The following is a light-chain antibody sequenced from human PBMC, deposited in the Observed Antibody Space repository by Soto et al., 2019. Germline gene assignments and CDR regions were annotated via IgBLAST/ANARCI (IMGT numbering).Light chain of an antibody. V-gene: IGKV1-5*03. CDR2: KAS. CDR3: QQYDSYPYT. J-gene: IGKJ2*01. Sequence: DIQMTQSPSTLSASVGDRVTITCRASQSISTWLAWYQQKPGKAPKVLIYKASSLETGVPPRFSGSGSGTEFTLTISSLQPGDFATYYCQQYDSYPYTFGQGTKLNIK. CDR1: QSISTW.